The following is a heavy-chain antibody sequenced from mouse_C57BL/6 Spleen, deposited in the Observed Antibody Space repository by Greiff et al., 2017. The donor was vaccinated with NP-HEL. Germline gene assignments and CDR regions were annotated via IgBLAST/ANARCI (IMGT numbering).Heavy chain of an antibody. Sequence: EVMLVESEGGLVQPGSSMKLSCTASGFTFSDYYMAWVRQVPEKGLEWVANINYDGSSTYYLDSLKSRFIISRDNAKNILYLQMSSLKSEDTATYYCARDRRPYFDVWGTGTTVTVSS. V-gene: IGHV5-16*01. CDR3: ARDRRPYFDV. CDR1: GFTFSDYY. CDR2: INYDGSST. J-gene: IGHJ1*03.